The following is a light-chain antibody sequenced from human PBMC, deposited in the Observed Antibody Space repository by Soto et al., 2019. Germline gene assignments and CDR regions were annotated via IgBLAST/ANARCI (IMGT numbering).Light chain of an antibody. CDR2: GAS. J-gene: IGKJ2*01. V-gene: IGKV3-20*01. Sequence: VLTQSPGTLSLSPGETATLSCRASQSVSSTYLARYQQKPGQAPSHRIYGASSTATGIPDRFSGRGSGTDFTLTISRLEPEDFGVYYCQQYETFGQGTKLEIK. CDR1: QSVSSTY. CDR3: QQYET.